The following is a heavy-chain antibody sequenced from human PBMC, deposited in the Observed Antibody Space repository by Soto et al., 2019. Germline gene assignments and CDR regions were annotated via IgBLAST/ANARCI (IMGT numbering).Heavy chain of an antibody. CDR2: ISYDGSNK. V-gene: IGHV3-30*18. D-gene: IGHD6-19*01. CDR3: AKEVARYRSVWLFDY. Sequence: QVQLVESGGGVVQPGRSLRLSCAASGFTFSNYGMHWVRQAPGKGLEWVAVISYDGSNKYYADSVKGRFTISRDNSKNTLYLQMNSLRAEDTAVYYCAKEVARYRSVWLFDYWGQGTLVPVSS. J-gene: IGHJ4*02. CDR1: GFTFSNYG.